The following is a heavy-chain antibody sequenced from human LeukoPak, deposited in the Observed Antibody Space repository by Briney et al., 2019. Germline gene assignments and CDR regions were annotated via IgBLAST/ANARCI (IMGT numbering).Heavy chain of an antibody. Sequence: PGGSLRLSCAASGFTFSSYGMHWVRQAPGKGLEWVAVISYDGSNKYYADSVKGRFTISRDNSKNTLYLQMNSLRAEDTAVYYCAKDLRVWGATAPFDYWGQGTLVTVSS. CDR1: GFTFSSYG. CDR3: AKDLRVWGATAPFDY. V-gene: IGHV3-30*18. CDR2: ISYDGSNK. J-gene: IGHJ4*02. D-gene: IGHD1-26*01.